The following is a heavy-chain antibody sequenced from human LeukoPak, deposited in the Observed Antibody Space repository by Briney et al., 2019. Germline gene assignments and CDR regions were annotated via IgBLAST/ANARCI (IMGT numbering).Heavy chain of an antibody. CDR1: AFTFISYT. Sequence: GRSLRPSCAASAFTFISYTMNWVRQAPGNWLEWDSSVNTTSNYIYYTDSVKGRFTISRDSAKNSLYLQMNSLRAEDTAVYFCARDSVPLEATRRNSFDAWGQGTLVTVSS. CDR2: VNTTSNYI. V-gene: IGHV3-21*01. CDR3: ARDSVPLEATRRNSFDA. J-gene: IGHJ5*02. D-gene: IGHD2-15*01.